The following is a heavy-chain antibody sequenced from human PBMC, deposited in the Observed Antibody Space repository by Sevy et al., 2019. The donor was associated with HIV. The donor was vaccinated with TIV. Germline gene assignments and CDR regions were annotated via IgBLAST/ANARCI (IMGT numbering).Heavy chain of an antibody. Sequence: GGSLRLSCVASGFTFSDHYMEWVRQAPGKGLEWVGRTRNKADGYTPEYAASVKGRFTTSRDESKNSLYVQMNSLKAEDTAVYYCATHAGIAAAGRVFDYWGQGTLVTVSS. D-gene: IGHD6-13*01. V-gene: IGHV3-72*01. J-gene: IGHJ4*02. CDR2: TRNKADGYTP. CDR1: GFTFSDHY. CDR3: ATHAGIAAAGRVFDY.